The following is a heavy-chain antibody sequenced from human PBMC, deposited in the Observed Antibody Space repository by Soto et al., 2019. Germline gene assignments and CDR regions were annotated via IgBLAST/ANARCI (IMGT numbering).Heavy chain of an antibody. Sequence: EVQLVESGGGLVQPGESLRLSCAASGFTVSSNYMSWVSQAQGKGLEWVSIIYSGGSTYYADSVKGRFTISRDNSKNTLYLQMNSLRAEDTAVYYCARESIVGATNPVDYWGQGTLVTVSS. D-gene: IGHD1-26*01. CDR2: IYSGGST. CDR1: GFTVSSNY. CDR3: ARESIVGATNPVDY. V-gene: IGHV3-66*01. J-gene: IGHJ4*02.